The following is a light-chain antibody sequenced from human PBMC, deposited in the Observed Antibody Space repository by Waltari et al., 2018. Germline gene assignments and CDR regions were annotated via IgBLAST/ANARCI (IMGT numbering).Light chain of an antibody. Sequence: QSGLTQPASVSGSPGQSITISCTGTSSDIGSYDLVSWYLLLPGKAPKLLISEVSQRPSGVSTRVSGSKSGNTASLTISGLQAEDEADYYCCSYGGTTNWMFGGGTRLTV. V-gene: IGLV2-23*02. CDR1: SSDIGSYDL. CDR3: CSYGGTTNWM. J-gene: IGLJ3*02. CDR2: EVS.